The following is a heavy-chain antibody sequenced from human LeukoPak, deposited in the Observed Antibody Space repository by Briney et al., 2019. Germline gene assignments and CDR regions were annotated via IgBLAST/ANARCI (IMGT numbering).Heavy chain of an antibody. V-gene: IGHV4-30-2*01. J-gene: IGHJ3*02. CDR1: GGSISSGGYY. CDR2: IYHSGST. Sequence: PSQTLSLTCTVSGGSISSGGYYWSWIRQPPGKGLEWIGYIYHSGSTYYNPSLKSRVTISVDRSKNQFSLKLSSVTAADTAVYYCARLLAGLVHDAFDIWGQGTMVTVSS. D-gene: IGHD3/OR15-3a*01. CDR3: ARLLAGLVHDAFDI.